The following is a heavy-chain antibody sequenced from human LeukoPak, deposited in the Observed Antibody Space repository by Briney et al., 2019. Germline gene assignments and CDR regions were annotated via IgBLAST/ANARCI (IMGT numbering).Heavy chain of an antibody. Sequence: SETLSLTCTVSGGSISSSSYYWGWIRQPPGKGLEWIGSIYYSGSTYYNPSLKSRVTISVDTSKNQFSLKLSSVTAADTAVYYCAGGWYDSTGYYSTSDYWGQGTLVTVSS. CDR3: AGGWYDSTGYYSTSDY. CDR1: GGSISSSSYY. D-gene: IGHD3-22*01. V-gene: IGHV4-39*07. J-gene: IGHJ4*02. CDR2: IYYSGST.